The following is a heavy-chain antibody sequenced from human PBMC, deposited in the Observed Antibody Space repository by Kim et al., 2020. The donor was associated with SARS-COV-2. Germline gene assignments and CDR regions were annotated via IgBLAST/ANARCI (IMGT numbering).Heavy chain of an antibody. D-gene: IGHD3-22*01. CDR1: GFTFDGHA. Sequence: GGSLRLSCAASGFTFDGHAMHWVRQSPGKGLEWVSLISGDGSIKSYADSVTGRFTTSRDNSKSSLYLQMISLRTEDTALYYCAKDVGDYATSGYLDSWGLGTLVTVSS. CDR2: ISGDGSIK. CDR3: AKDVGDYATSGYLDS. J-gene: IGHJ5*01. V-gene: IGHV3-43*02.